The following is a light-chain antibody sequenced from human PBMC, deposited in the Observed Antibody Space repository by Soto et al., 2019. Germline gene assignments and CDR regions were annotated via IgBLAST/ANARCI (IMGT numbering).Light chain of an antibody. CDR2: EVS. V-gene: IGLV2-14*01. CDR1: SSDVGIYNY. CDR3: SSYTTSSTRV. Sequence: QSVLTQPASVSGSPGQSIAISCTGSSSDVGIYNYVSWYQQHPGKVPKLIIYEVSTRPSGVSNRFSGSKSGNTASLTISGFQAEDEADYYCSSYTTSSTRVFGTGTKLTVL. J-gene: IGLJ1*01.